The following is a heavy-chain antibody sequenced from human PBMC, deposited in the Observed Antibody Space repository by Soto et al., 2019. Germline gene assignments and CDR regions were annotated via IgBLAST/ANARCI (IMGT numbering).Heavy chain of an antibody. D-gene: IGHD6-25*01. Sequence: ASVKVSCKASGYTFATYDIAWVLQATGQGLEWMGWMNPNTGNTGYAQAFRGRVTMTRNTSITTAYMELSSLRSEDTAVYFCARRKERSGPYPLDYWGQGTLVT. CDR2: MNPNTGNT. CDR1: GYTFATYD. CDR3: ARRKERSGPYPLDY. V-gene: IGHV1-8*01. J-gene: IGHJ4*02.